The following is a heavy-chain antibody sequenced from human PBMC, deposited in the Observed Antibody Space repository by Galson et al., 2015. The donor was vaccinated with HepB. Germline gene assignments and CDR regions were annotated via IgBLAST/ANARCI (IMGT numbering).Heavy chain of an antibody. CDR2: ISWNSGSI. V-gene: IGHV3-9*01. CDR1: RFTFDDYA. J-gene: IGHJ3*02. D-gene: IGHD6-13*01. Sequence: SLRLSCAGSRFTFDDYAMHWVRQAPGKGLEWVSGISWNSGSIDYADSVKDRFTISRDNAKNSLYLQMTSLRAEDTALYYCAKDIEGRGSWYNGCAFYIWGQGTRVTVSS. CDR3: AKDIEGRGSWYNGCAFYI.